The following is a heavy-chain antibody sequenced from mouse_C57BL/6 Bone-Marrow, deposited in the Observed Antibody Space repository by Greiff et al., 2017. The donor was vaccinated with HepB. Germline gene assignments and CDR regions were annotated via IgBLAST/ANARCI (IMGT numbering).Heavy chain of an antibody. Sequence: QVQLKESGPGLVQPSQSLSITCTVSGFSLTSYGVHWVRQSPGKGLEWLGVIWSGGSTDYNAAFISRLSISKDNSKSQVFFKMNSLQADDTAIYYCAAAYYRGYYATDYWGQGTSVTVSS. V-gene: IGHV2-2*01. CDR2: IWSGGST. CDR1: GFSLTSYG. J-gene: IGHJ4*01. D-gene: IGHD2-12*01. CDR3: AAAYYRGYYATDY.